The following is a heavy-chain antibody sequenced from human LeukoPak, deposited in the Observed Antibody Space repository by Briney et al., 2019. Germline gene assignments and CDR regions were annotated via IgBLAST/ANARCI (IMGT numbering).Heavy chain of an antibody. Sequence: SETLSLTCAVYGGSFSGYYWSWIRQPPGKGLEWIGEINHSGSTNYNPSLKSRVTISVDTSKNQFSLKLSSVTAADTAVYYCARMGYCSGGSCSSMDVWGQGTTVIVSS. CDR3: ARMGYCSGGSCSSMDV. D-gene: IGHD2-15*01. V-gene: IGHV4-34*01. J-gene: IGHJ6*02. CDR2: INHSGST. CDR1: GGSFSGYY.